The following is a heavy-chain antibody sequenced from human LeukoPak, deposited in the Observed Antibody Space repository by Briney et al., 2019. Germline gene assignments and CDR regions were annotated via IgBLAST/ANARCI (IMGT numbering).Heavy chain of an antibody. CDR1: DDSITMYY. D-gene: IGHD6-13*01. Sequence: SETLSLTCSVSDDSITMYYWTWIRQPPGKGLEWIGYVDHTGSTNFNPSLNGRVSISRDTTNNLFSLRLRSVTAADTAVYYCARDLGLAAPGDYYYYMDVWGKGTTVTISS. J-gene: IGHJ6*03. CDR3: ARDLGLAAPGDYYYYMDV. CDR2: VDHTGST. V-gene: IGHV4-59*01.